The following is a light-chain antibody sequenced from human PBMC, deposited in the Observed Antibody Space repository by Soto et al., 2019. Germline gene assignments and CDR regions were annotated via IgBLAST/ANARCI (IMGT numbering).Light chain of an antibody. CDR3: QSYDSTLSARYV. V-gene: IGLV1-40*01. Sequence: QSVLTQPPSVSGAPGQRVTISCTGSSSNIGAGYDVHWYQQLPGTAPKLLIYANGNRPSGVPDRFSGSKSGTSASLAITGLQAEDEADYYCQSYDSTLSARYVFGTGTKVTVL. J-gene: IGLJ1*01. CDR2: ANG. CDR1: SSNIGAGYD.